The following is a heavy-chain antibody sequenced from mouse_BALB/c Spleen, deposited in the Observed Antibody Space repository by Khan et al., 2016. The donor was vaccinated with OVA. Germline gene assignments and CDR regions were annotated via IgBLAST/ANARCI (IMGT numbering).Heavy chain of an antibody. CDR1: GYTFRNYG. Sequence: QIQLVQSGPELKKPGETVKISCEASGYTFRNYGMNWVKQAPGKGLKWMGWINTNTGEPTYADDFKGRFAFSLETSASTAFLQINNLKNEDMATYFCARRDYGGSPDYWGQGTTRTVSS. CDR3: ARRDYGGSPDY. D-gene: IGHD1-1*01. J-gene: IGHJ2*01. CDR2: INTNTGEP. V-gene: IGHV9-1*02.